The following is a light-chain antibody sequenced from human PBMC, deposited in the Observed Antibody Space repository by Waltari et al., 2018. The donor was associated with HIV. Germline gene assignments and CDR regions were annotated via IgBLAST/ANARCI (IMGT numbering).Light chain of an antibody. J-gene: IGLJ2*01. CDR1: VLGDKY. CDR3: QAWGSTTSGV. Sequence: SYEVTQPPSVAVSPARTASITCSGHVLGDKYTSWYQQKPGQSPLLVIYQDDKRPSGIPARFSASSSGHTATLTISGTLPMDEADYYCQAWGSTTSGVFGRGTKLTVL. V-gene: IGLV3-1*01. CDR2: QDD.